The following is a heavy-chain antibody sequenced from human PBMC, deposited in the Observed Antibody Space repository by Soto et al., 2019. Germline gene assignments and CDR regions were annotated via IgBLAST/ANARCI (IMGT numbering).Heavy chain of an antibody. Sequence: SETLSLTCAVYGGSFSGYYWSWIRQPPGKGLEWIGEINHSGSTNYNPSLKSRVTISVDTSKNQFSLNLSSVTAEDTAVYYCAKTPYYYDQGVDYWGQGTLVTVSS. D-gene: IGHD3-22*01. CDR2: INHSGST. CDR3: AKTPYYYDQGVDY. J-gene: IGHJ4*02. CDR1: GGSFSGYY. V-gene: IGHV4-34*01.